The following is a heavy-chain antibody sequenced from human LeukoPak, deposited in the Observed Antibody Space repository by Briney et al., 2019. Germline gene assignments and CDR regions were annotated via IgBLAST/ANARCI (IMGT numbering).Heavy chain of an antibody. D-gene: IGHD3-16*01. CDR3: ARDGGTRLGFDP. J-gene: IGHJ5*02. CDR1: SESSGGDD. V-gene: IGHV4-34*01. CDR2: VSPGGST. Sequence: SETLSLTCAMHSESSGGDDWTWIRQPPGKGLEWIGEVSPGGSTRYNPSLRSRVTISLDTSRSRFSLRLSSVTAADTGVYYCARDGGTRLGFDPWGQGTLVTVSS.